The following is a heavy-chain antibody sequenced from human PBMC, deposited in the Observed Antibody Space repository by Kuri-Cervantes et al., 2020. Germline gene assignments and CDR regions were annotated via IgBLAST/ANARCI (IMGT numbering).Heavy chain of an antibody. CDR3: AREALRYFDWLSDQRNYYMDV. CDR2: ISVYNGDT. CDR1: GYTFTNYG. J-gene: IGHJ6*03. V-gene: IGHV1-18*01. D-gene: IGHD3-9*01. Sequence: ASVKVSCKVSGYTFTNYGISWVRQAPGQGLEWMGWISVYNGDTNYAKQFQGRVTMTRNTSISTAYMELRSLRSEDTAVYFCAREALRYFDWLSDQRNYYMDVWGKGTTVTVSS.